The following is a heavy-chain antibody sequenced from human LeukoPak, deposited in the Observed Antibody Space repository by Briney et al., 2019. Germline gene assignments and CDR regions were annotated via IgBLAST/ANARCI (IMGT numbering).Heavy chain of an antibody. J-gene: IGHJ4*02. D-gene: IGHD6-19*01. V-gene: IGHV1-69*13. CDR3: ARERLAVAGTSPLDY. Sequence: GASVKVSCKASGGTFSSYAISWVRQAPGQGLEWMGGIIPTFGTANYAQKFQGRVTITADESTSTAYMELSSLRSEDTAVYYCARERLAVAGTSPLDYWGQGTLVTVSS. CDR2: IIPTFGTA. CDR1: GGTFSSYA.